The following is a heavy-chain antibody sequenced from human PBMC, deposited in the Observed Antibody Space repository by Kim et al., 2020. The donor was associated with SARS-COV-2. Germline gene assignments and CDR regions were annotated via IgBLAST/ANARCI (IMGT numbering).Heavy chain of an antibody. CDR1: GGSISSSSYY. CDR2: IYYSGST. V-gene: IGHV4-39*01. J-gene: IGHJ4*02. Sequence: SETLSLTCTVSGGSISSSSYYWGWIRQPPGKGLEWIGSIYYSGSTYYNPSLKSRVTISVDTSKNQFSLKLSSVTAADTAVYYCARPGSSWYGEDYWGQGT. D-gene: IGHD6-13*01. CDR3: ARPGSSWYGEDY.